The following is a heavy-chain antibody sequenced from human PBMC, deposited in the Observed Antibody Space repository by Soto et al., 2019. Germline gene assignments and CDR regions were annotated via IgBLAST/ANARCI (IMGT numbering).Heavy chain of an antibody. CDR3: ARVALSSSDYFDS. CDR1: GFTVSSNY. V-gene: IGHV3-53*01. J-gene: IGHJ4*02. Sequence: EVQLVESGGGLIQPGGSLRLSCAASGFTVSSNYMSWVRQAPGKGLEWVSVIYSGGSTYYAASLKGRFTISRDISKNTLYLQINSLRAEDTAVYYGARVALSSSDYFDSWGQGALVTVSS. CDR2: IYSGGST.